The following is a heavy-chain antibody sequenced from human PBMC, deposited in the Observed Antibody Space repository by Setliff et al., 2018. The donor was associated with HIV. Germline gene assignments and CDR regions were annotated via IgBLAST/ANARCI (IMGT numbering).Heavy chain of an antibody. CDR3: ARDPPWNYDSSGYPYYFDY. CDR1: GFIFSDYY. J-gene: IGHJ4*02. Sequence: PGGSLRLSCAASGFIFSDYYMNWIRQAPGKGLEWVSFISPSGTYIHYADSLKGRFTISRDNAKNSLYLQMNSLRAEDTAVYYCARDPPWNYDSSGYPYYFDYWGQGTLVTVSS. D-gene: IGHD3-22*01. V-gene: IGHV3-11*06. CDR2: ISPSGTYI.